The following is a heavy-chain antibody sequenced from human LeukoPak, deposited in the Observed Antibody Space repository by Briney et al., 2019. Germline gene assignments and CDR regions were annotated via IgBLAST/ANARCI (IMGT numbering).Heavy chain of an antibody. J-gene: IGHJ4*02. D-gene: IGHD6-13*01. CDR2: INHSGST. CDR3: ARGGGIAAAADMNY. CDR1: GGSFSGYY. Sequence: PSETLSLTCAVYGGSFSGYYWSLIRQPPGKGLEWIGEINHSGSTNYNPSLKSRVTISVDTSKNQFSLKLSSVTAADTAVYYCARGGGIAAAADMNYWGQGTLVTVSS. V-gene: IGHV4-34*01.